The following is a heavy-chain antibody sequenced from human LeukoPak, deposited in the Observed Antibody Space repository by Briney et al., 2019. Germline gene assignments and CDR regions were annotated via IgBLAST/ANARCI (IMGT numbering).Heavy chain of an antibody. Sequence: GGSLRLSCAASGFTFSSYAMSWVRQAPGKGLEWVSSISGSGDSIYYADSVKGRFTVSRDNSKNTLYLQMNSLSPEDTAVYYCARDWKEGGYSYGYGYYYGMDVWGQGTTVTVSS. D-gene: IGHD5-18*01. J-gene: IGHJ6*02. CDR1: GFTFSSYA. CDR2: ISGSGDSI. V-gene: IGHV3-23*01. CDR3: ARDWKEGGYSYGYGYYYGMDV.